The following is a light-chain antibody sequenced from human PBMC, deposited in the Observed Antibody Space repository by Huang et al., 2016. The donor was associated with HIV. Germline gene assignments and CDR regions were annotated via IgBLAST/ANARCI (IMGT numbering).Light chain of an antibody. J-gene: IGKJ1*01. CDR1: QSVAYN. Sequence: MVMTQSPDTLSVSPGERATLSCRASQSVAYNLAWYQQKSGQAPMLISYGTSTRATGIPGRFSGSGSGTEFTLTISSLQSDDFGVYYCQQYDKWPPVTFGQGTKVEI. V-gene: IGKV3-15*01. CDR2: GTS. CDR3: QQYDKWPPVT.